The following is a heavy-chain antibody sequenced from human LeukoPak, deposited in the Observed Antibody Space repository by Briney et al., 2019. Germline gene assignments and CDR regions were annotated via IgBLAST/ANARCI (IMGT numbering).Heavy chain of an antibody. D-gene: IGHD4-17*01. CDR2: IIPIVGIT. CDR1: GGTFSSYG. Sequence: VASVKVSCKASGGTFSSYGISWVRQAPGQGLEWMGRIIPIVGITNYAQKFQGRVTITADNSTRTAYMELSSLTSEDTAVYYCATFAPYDYGDQDDYWGQGTLVTVSS. CDR3: ATFAPYDYGDQDDY. J-gene: IGHJ4*02. V-gene: IGHV1-69*04.